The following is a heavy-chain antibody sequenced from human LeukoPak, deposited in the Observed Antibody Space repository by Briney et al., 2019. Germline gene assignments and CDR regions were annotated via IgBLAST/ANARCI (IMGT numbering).Heavy chain of an antibody. V-gene: IGHV3-9*03. CDR1: GFTFDDYA. D-gene: IGHD6-13*01. Sequence: GRSLRLSCAASGFTFDDYAMHWVRQAPGKGLEWVSGISWNSGSIGYADSVKGRFTISRDNAKNSLYLQMNSLRAEDMALYYCAKDIAAADTYVFDYWGQGTLVTVSS. CDR3: AKDIAAADTYVFDY. CDR2: ISWNSGSI. J-gene: IGHJ4*02.